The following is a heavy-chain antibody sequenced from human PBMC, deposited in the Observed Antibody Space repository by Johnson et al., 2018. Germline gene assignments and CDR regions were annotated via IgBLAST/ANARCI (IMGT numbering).Heavy chain of an antibody. CDR3: ATEGGVAVTGADAFDI. CDR1: GFTFSSYG. D-gene: IGHD6-19*01. V-gene: IGHV3-30*03. Sequence: QVQLVQSGGGVVQPGRSLRLSCAASGFTFSSYGMHWVRQAPGKGLEWVAVISYDGRHKYYADSVKGRSTISRDNSKNTLYLQMNSPRAEDTAGYYCATEGGVAVTGADAFDIWGQGTMVTVSS. CDR2: ISYDGRHK. J-gene: IGHJ3*02.